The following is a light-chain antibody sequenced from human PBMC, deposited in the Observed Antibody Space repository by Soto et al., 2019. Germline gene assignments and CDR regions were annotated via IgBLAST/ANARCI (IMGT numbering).Light chain of an antibody. CDR3: QQYGDSPFA. CDR2: GAS. V-gene: IGKV3-15*01. CDR1: QSVSSN. Sequence: EIVMTQSPATLSVSPGERATFSCRASQSVSSNLAWYQQKPGQAPRLLIYGASIRATGIPARFSGSGSGTEFTLTISTLQSEDFAMYYCQQYGDSPFAFGPGTKLDVK. J-gene: IGKJ3*01.